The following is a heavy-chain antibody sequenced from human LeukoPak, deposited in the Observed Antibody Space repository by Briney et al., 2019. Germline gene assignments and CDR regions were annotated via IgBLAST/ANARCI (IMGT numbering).Heavy chain of an antibody. D-gene: IGHD6-13*01. CDR3: AKSSSWAGYYYYYYMDV. Sequence: ASVKVSCKASGYTFTGYYMHWVRQAPGQGLEWMGWINPNSGGTNYAQKFQGRVTMTRDTSISTAYMELSRLRSDDTAVYYCAKSSSWAGYYYYYYMDVWGKGTTVTVSS. V-gene: IGHV1-2*02. J-gene: IGHJ6*03. CDR2: INPNSGGT. CDR1: GYTFTGYY.